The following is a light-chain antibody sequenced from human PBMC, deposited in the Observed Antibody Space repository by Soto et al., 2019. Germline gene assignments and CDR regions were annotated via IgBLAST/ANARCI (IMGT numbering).Light chain of an antibody. J-gene: IGLJ1*01. V-gene: IGLV2-23*01. CDR2: EGS. Sequence: QSALTQPASVSGSPGQSITISCTGTSSDVGSYDFVSWYQHHPGKAPKLMIYEGSNRPSGVSNRFSGSKSGNTASLTISGLQAEDEADYYCCSYTGSTTYVFGTGTKVTVL. CDR1: SSDVGSYDF. CDR3: CSYTGSTTYV.